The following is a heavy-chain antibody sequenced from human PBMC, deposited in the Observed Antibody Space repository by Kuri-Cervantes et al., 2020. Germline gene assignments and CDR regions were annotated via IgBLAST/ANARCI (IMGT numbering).Heavy chain of an antibody. CDR1: GFTFDDYA. CDR2: ISWNSGSI. V-gene: IGHV3-9*01. J-gene: IGHJ4*02. D-gene: IGHD3-3*01. CDR3: ARDRPPYYDFWSGYSPFDY. Sequence: SLKISCAASGFTFDDYAMHWVRQAPGKGLEWVSGISWNSGSIGYADSVQGRFTISRDNAKNSLYLQMNSLRAEDTAVYYCARDRPPYYDFWSGYSPFDYWGQGTLVTVSS.